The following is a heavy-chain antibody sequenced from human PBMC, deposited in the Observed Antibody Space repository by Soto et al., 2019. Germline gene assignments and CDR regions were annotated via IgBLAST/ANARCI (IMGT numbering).Heavy chain of an antibody. V-gene: IGHV1-18*01. D-gene: IGHD2-2*01. CDR2: ISPYNGHT. CDR3: ARDLTIVPATRPRLENYGMDV. CDR1: GYSFTSYG. J-gene: IGHJ6*02. Sequence: QVQLVQSAGEVKKPGASVKVSCKASGYSFTSYGISWVRRAPGQGLEWMGWISPYNGHTQFVQRFQGRVTMTTDTYTKTAYMELRNLRSDDTAHYYCARDLTIVPATRPRLENYGMDVWGQGTTVIVSS.